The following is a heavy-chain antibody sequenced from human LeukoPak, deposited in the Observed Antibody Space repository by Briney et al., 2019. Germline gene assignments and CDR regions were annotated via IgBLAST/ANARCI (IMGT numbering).Heavy chain of an antibody. CDR1: GGTFSSYA. CDR3: ARAPYVWGSYRANWFDP. Sequence: ASVKVSCKASGGTFSSYAISWVRQAPGQGLEWMGGIIPIFGTANYAQKFQGRVTITADESTSTAYMELSSLRSEDTAVYYCARAPYVWGSYRANWFDPWGQGTLVTVSS. CDR2: IIPIFGTA. V-gene: IGHV1-69*13. J-gene: IGHJ5*02. D-gene: IGHD3-16*02.